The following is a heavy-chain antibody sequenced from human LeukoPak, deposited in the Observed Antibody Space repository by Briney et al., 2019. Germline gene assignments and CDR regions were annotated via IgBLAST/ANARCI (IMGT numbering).Heavy chain of an antibody. V-gene: IGHV4-59*08. CDR3: ASSPRLTTSWFLFDS. CDR1: DDSFSNYY. J-gene: IGHJ5*01. CDR2: VYYSGST. Sequence: SETLSLTCSVSDDSFSNYYWTWIRQPPGKGLEWIGYVYYSGSTNYNPSLKTRLHLSVDTSKNRFSLKLSSVTAADPAVYYCASSPRLTTSWFLFDSWGHGTLVTVSS. D-gene: IGHD2-2*01.